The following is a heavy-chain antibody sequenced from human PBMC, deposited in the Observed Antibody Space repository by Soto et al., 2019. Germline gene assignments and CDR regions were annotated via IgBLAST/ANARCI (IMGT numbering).Heavy chain of an antibody. Sequence: ASVKVSCKASGYTFTSYDINWVRQATGQGLEWMGWMNPNSGNTGYAQKFQGRVTMTRNTSISTAYMELSSLRSEDTAVYYCAKGRYGSGSSDYWGQGTLVTVSS. CDR2: MNPNSGNT. J-gene: IGHJ4*02. CDR3: AKGRYGSGSSDY. D-gene: IGHD3-10*01. V-gene: IGHV1-8*01. CDR1: GYTFTSYD.